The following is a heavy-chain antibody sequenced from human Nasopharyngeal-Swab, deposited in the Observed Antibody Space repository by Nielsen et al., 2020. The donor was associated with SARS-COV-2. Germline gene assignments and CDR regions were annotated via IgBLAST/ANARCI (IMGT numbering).Heavy chain of an antibody. Sequence: CVRQAPGQGLEWMGGIIPIFGTANYAQKFQGRVTITADESTSTAYMELSSLRSEDTAVYYCAGRGYSYGDGLFDYWGQGTLVTVSS. V-gene: IGHV1-69*01. CDR3: AGRGYSYGDGLFDY. D-gene: IGHD5-18*01. CDR2: IIPIFGTA. J-gene: IGHJ4*02.